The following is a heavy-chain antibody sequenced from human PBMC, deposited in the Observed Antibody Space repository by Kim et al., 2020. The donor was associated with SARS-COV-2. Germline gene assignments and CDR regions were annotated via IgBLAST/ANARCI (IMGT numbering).Heavy chain of an antibody. CDR2: IFYGGDT. Sequence: SETLSLTCTVSSDSFSAYYWSWIRHLPGKGLEWIGYIFYGGDTNYNPSLKSRVTISWDTSRNQFSVDLTSVTDADTAVYYCARAEGRASWHHFDYWGHG. CDR1: SDSFSAYY. CDR3: ARAEGRASWHHFDY. V-gene: IGHV4-59*01. J-gene: IGHJ5*01.